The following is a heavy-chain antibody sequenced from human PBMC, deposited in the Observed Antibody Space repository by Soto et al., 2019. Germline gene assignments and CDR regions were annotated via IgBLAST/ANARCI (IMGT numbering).Heavy chain of an antibody. J-gene: IGHJ4*02. D-gene: IGHD6-13*01. CDR2: IYYSGST. V-gene: IGHV4-59*01. CDR3: ARGGSSSWSLDY. CDR1: GGSISSYY. Sequence: PSETLSLTCTVSGGSISSYYWSWIRQPPGKGLEWIGYIYYSGSTNYNPSLKSRVTISVDTSKNQFSLKLTSVTAADTAVYYCARGGSSSWSLDYWGQGTLVTVSS.